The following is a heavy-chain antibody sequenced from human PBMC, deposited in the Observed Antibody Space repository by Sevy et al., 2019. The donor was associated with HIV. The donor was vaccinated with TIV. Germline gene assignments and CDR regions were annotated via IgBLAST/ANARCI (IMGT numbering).Heavy chain of an antibody. Sequence: GGSLRLSCAASGFTFSNAWMSWVRQAPGKGLEWVGRIKSKTDGGTTDYAAPVKGRFTISRDDSKTTLYLQMNSLKTEDTAVYYCTTDRLESSGITIFGVVPFDYWGQGTLVTVSS. J-gene: IGHJ4*02. V-gene: IGHV3-15*01. CDR1: GFTFSNAW. D-gene: IGHD3-3*01. CDR3: TTDRLESSGITIFGVVPFDY. CDR2: IKSKTDGGTT.